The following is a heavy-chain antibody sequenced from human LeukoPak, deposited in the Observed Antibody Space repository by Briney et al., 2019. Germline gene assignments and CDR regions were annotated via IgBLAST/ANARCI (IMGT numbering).Heavy chain of an antibody. CDR3: ARVDGELLDNAFDI. V-gene: IGHV1-69*13. CDR1: GGTFSSSA. Sequence: SVKVSCKASGGTFSSSAITWVRQAPGQGLEWMGGITPIFGTANYAQKFQGRVTITADESTSTAYMELSSLRSEDTAVYYCARVDGELLDNAFDIWGQRTMVTVSS. CDR2: ITPIFGTA. D-gene: IGHD3-10*01. J-gene: IGHJ3*02.